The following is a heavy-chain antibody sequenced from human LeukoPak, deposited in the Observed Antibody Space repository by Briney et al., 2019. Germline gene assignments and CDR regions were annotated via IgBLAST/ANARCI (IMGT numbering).Heavy chain of an antibody. J-gene: IGHJ4*02. CDR3: AKQVSGQWLTPDSG. D-gene: IGHD6-19*01. Sequence: PGGSLRLSCAVSGFTVSGDYMSWVRQAPGKGLEWVSVMYDGGATYYADSVKGRFTISRDNSKNTLYLQMNSLTVEDTAVYYCAKQVSGQWLTPDSGWGQGTLVTVSS. CDR2: MYDGGAT. V-gene: IGHV3-53*01. CDR1: GFTVSGDY.